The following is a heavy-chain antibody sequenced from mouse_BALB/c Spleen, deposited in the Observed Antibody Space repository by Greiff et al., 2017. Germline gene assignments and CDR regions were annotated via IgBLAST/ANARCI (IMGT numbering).Heavy chain of an antibody. CDR3: ARGMITTGGNYYAMDY. CDR1: GYSITSGYS. J-gene: IGHJ4*01. CDR2: IHYSGST. V-gene: IGHV3-1*02. Sequence: ESGPDLVKPSQSLSLTCTVTGYSITSGYSWHWIRQFPGNKLEWMGYIHYSGSTNYNPSLKSRISITRDTSKNQFFLQLNSVTTEDTATYYCARGMITTGGNYYAMDYWGQGTSVTVSS. D-gene: IGHD2-4*01.